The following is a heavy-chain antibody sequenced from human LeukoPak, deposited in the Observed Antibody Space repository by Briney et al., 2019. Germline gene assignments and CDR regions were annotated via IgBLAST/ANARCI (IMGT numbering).Heavy chain of an antibody. V-gene: IGHV3-23*01. CDR2: ISGSGDNT. CDR3: ASSGDYYYDSSGYPAFD. CDR1: GFTFSSYA. Sequence: PGGSLRLSCAASGFTFSSYAMNWVRQAPGKGLEWVSIISGSGDNTYYTDSVKGRFTISRDNSKNTLYLQMNSLRAEDTAVYYCASSGDYYYDSSGYPAFDWGQGTLVTVSS. D-gene: IGHD3-22*01. J-gene: IGHJ4*02.